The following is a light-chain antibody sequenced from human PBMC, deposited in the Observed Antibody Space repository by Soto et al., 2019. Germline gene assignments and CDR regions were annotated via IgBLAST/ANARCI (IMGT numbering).Light chain of an antibody. V-gene: IGLV1-44*01. J-gene: IGLJ3*02. CDR2: SDN. Sequence: QSVLTQPPSASGTPGQRVTISCSGGASNIGRNTVNWYQDLPGTAPKRLIYSDNKRPSGVPDRFSGSKSGTSDSLAISGLQAEDEADYYCAVWDARLNGPVFGGGTKVTVL. CDR1: ASNIGRNT. CDR3: AVWDARLNGPV.